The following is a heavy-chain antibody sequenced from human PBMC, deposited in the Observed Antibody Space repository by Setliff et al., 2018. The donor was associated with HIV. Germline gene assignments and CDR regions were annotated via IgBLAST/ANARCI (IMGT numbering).Heavy chain of an antibody. Sequence: SETLSLTCTVSGGSFRVYYWTWVRQPPGKGLEWIGNMYYGGSTNSNPSLKSRVTMSIDASKNQFSLKLSSVTAADTAVYYCARGSRGYSYAYYYYYMDVWGKGTTVTVSS. CDR2: MYYGGST. V-gene: IGHV4-59*01. J-gene: IGHJ6*03. CDR3: ARGSRGYSYAYYYYYMDV. D-gene: IGHD5-18*01. CDR1: GGSFRVYY.